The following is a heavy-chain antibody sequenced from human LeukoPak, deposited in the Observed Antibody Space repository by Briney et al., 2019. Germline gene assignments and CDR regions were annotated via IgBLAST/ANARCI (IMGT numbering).Heavy chain of an antibody. Sequence: GGSLRLSCAASGFTFSDYYMSWIRQAPGKGLEWVSYISSSGSTIYYADSVKGRFTISRDNAKNSLYLQMSSLRAEDTAVYYCARANILLWFGEPTAFDYWGQGTLVTVSS. CDR1: GFTFSDYY. V-gene: IGHV3-11*01. CDR3: ARANILLWFGEPTAFDY. D-gene: IGHD3-10*01. J-gene: IGHJ4*02. CDR2: ISSSGSTI.